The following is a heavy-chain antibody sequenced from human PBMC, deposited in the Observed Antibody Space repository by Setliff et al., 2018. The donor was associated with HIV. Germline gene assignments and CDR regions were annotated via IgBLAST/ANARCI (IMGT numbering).Heavy chain of an antibody. CDR2: IYGSGST. D-gene: IGHD3-22*01. V-gene: IGHV4-59*01. CDR1: SGSIKSYY. CDR3: ARAGNDYYDSNGYYYVVDWFDS. J-gene: IGHJ5*01. Sequence: SEILSLTCTVSSGSIKSYYWSWIRQPPGKGLEWVGYIYGSGSTNYNPSLKSRLTISIDMSKNQFSLKLNSVTAADTAVYYCARAGNDYYDSNGYYYVVDWFDSWGQGTLVTVSS.